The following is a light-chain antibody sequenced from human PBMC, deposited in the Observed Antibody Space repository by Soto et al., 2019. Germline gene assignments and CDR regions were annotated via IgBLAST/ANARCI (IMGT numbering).Light chain of an antibody. CDR2: EVT. CDR1: SSDIGIYKY. J-gene: IGLJ1*01. CDR3: RSYTTSSTRV. V-gene: IGLV2-14*01. Sequence: QSALTQPASVSGSPGQSIAISCTGSSSDIGIYKYVSWYQQHPGNVPKLIIYEVTNRPSGVSNRFSGSKSGNTASLTISGLQAEDADDYYCRSYTTSSTRVFGTGTKLTVL.